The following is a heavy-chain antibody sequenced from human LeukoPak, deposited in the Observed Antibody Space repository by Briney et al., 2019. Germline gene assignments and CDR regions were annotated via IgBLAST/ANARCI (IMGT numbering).Heavy chain of an antibody. V-gene: IGHV4-38-2*01. CDR3: ARGGYDILTGFDY. D-gene: IGHD3-9*01. CDR2: IYHSGST. CDR1: GYSISSGYY. Sequence: PSETLSLTCAVSGYSISSGYYWGWIRQPPGKGLEWIGSIYHSGSTYYNPSLKSRVTISVDTSKNQFSLKLSSVTAVDTAVYYCARGGYDILTGFDYWGQGTLVTVSS. J-gene: IGHJ4*02.